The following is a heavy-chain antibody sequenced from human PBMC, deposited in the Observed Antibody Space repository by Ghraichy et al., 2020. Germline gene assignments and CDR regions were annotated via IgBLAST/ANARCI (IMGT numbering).Heavy chain of an antibody. CDR1: GFTFSSYA. CDR3: AKGTMVRKPWVQDAFDI. V-gene: IGHV3-23*01. D-gene: IGHD3-10*01. J-gene: IGHJ3*02. CDR2: ISGSGGST. Sequence: GGSLRLSCAASGFTFSSYAMSWVRQAPGKGLEWVSAISGSGGSTYYADSVKGRFTISRDNSKNTLYLQMNSLRAEDTAVYYCAKGTMVRKPWVQDAFDIWGQGTMVTVYS.